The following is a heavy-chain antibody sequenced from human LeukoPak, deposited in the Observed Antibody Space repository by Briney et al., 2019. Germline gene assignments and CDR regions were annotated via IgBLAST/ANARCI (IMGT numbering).Heavy chain of an antibody. CDR2: INHSGST. V-gene: IGHV4-39*07. CDR1: GDSISSSSYY. Sequence: PSETLSLTCTVSGDSISSSSYYWSWIRQPPGKGLEWIGEINHSGSTNYNPSLKSRVTISVDTSKNQFSLKLSSVTAADTAVYYCARVNRSDFWSGLRALAIDYYYYYYMDVWGKGTTVTVSS. D-gene: IGHD3-3*01. CDR3: ARVNRSDFWSGLRALAIDYYYYYYMDV. J-gene: IGHJ6*03.